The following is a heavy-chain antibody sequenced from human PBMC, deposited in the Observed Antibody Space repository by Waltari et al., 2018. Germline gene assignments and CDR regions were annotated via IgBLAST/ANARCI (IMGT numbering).Heavy chain of an antibody. J-gene: IGHJ4*02. V-gene: IGHV4-31*03. CDR1: GGSISSGGYY. CDR2: ITAGGSST. CDR3: AKGLALGTYKFYFEY. D-gene: IGHD3-10*01. Sequence: QVQLQESGPGLVKPSQTLSLTCTVSGGSISSGGYYWSWIRQHPGKGLEWVAGITAGGSSTYYADSVKGRFTISRDNSNNALYLQMNTLRAEDTAVYYCAKGLALGTYKFYFEYWGQGTLVTVSS.